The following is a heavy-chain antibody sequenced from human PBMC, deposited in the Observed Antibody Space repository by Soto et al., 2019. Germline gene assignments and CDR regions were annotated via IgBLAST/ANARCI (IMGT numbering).Heavy chain of an antibody. CDR1: GFTFSSYA. Sequence: GGSLRLSCASSGFTFSSYAFHLIRQATGKGLEWVAVISDDGTKKYYADYVKGRFIISRHNYKDTLYLEMNSLRIEDTAVYYCARAGSWYGHSYYYYGMDVWGQGTTVTVSS. V-gene: IGHV3-30-3*01. D-gene: IGHD6-13*01. J-gene: IGHJ6*02. CDR2: ISDDGTKK. CDR3: ARAGSWYGHSYYYYGMDV.